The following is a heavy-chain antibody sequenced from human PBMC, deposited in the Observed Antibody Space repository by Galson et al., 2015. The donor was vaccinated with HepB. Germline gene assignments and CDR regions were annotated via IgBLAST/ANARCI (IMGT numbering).Heavy chain of an antibody. J-gene: IGHJ4*02. CDR2: INGNSVTT. Sequence: SLRLSCAASGFSFSNYAMSWVRQAPGKGLEWVSGINGNSVTTYYADSVKGRFTISRDNSKNTLYLQMNSLRAEDTAIYYCAKDLRGIVGARGFDYWGQGTLVTVSS. V-gene: IGHV3-23*01. CDR1: GFSFSNYA. CDR3: AKDLRGIVGARGFDY. D-gene: IGHD1-26*01.